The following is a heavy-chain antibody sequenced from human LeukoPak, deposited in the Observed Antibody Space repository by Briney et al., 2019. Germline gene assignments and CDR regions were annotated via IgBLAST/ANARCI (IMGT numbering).Heavy chain of an antibody. CDR3: ARGLSGDSSGYYYGY. CDR2: INPNSGGT. D-gene: IGHD3-22*01. CDR1: GYTFTGYY. J-gene: IGHJ4*02. V-gene: IGHV1-2*04. Sequence: ASVKVSCKASGYTFTGYYMHWVRQASGQGLEWMGWINPNSGGTNYAQKFQGWVTMTRDTSISTAYMELSRLRSDDTAVYYCARGLSGDSSGYYYGYWGQGTLVTVSS.